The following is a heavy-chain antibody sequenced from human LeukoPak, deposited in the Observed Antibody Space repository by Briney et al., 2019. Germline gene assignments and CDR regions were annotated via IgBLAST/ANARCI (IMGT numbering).Heavy chain of an antibody. Sequence: PSETLSLTCTVSGGSISGYYWSWIRQPPGKGLEWIGYIYNSGSTNYNPSLKSRVTISVDTSENRFSLRLSSVTAADTAVYYCARHRPGERRFDPWGQGTLVTVSS. CDR2: IYNSGST. V-gene: IGHV4-59*08. D-gene: IGHD3-16*01. CDR3: ARHRPGERRFDP. J-gene: IGHJ5*02. CDR1: GGSISGYY.